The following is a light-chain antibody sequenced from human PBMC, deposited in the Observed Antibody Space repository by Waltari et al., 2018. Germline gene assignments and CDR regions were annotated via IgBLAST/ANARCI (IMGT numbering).Light chain of an antibody. CDR2: DVT. CDR3: CSYAGSYTYV. CDR1: SGDVGAYDS. Sequence: QSALTQPRSVSGSPGQSVTVSCSGTSGDVGAYDSVSWYPQYPGKAPKVVIYDVTKRPSGIPDRVSGSKSGNTSSLTISGLQADDEADYYCCSYAGSYTYVFGSGTKVTVL. V-gene: IGLV2-11*01. J-gene: IGLJ1*01.